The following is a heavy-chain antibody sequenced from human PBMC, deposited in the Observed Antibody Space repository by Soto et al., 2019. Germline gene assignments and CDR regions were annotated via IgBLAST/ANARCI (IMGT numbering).Heavy chain of an antibody. CDR2: IYYSGST. J-gene: IGHJ6*02. D-gene: IGHD3-3*01. CDR3: ARGPVWSGYYTASYYYGMDV. Sequence: SETLSLTCTVSGGSISSGDYYWSWIRQPPGKGLEWIGYIYYSGSTYYNPSLKSRVTISVDTSKNQFSLKLSSVTAADTAVYYCARGPVWSGYYTASYYYGMDVWGQGTTVTVSS. CDR1: GGSISSGDYY. V-gene: IGHV4-30-4*01.